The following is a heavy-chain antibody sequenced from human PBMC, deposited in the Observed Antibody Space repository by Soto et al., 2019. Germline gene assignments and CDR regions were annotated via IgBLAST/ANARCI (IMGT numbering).Heavy chain of an antibody. V-gene: IGHV1-69*06. Sequence: VKVSCTASGGTFSSYAISWVRQAPGQGLEWMGGIIPIFGTANYAQKFQGRVTITADKSTSTAYMELSSLRSEDTAVYYCARDPYGASGSSSAYYYYYGMDVWGQGTTVTVSS. CDR2: IIPIFGTA. CDR1: GGTFSSYA. J-gene: IGHJ6*02. D-gene: IGHD6-6*01. CDR3: ARDPYGASGSSSAYYYYYGMDV.